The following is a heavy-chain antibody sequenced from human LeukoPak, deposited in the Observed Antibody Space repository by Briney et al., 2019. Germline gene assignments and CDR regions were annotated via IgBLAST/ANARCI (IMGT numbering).Heavy chain of an antibody. CDR1: GGSITSGDYY. V-gene: IGHV4-30-4*01. J-gene: IGHJ4*02. CDR3: ARLYYYGSGLPAFDY. D-gene: IGHD3-10*01. CDR2: IYYSGST. Sequence: SQTLSLTCTVSGGSITSGDYYWSWIRQPPGKGLECIGYIYYSGSTYSHPSLKSGVTISVYPSKDQFSLKLSSVTAADTAVYYCARLYYYGSGLPAFDYWGQGTLVTVSS.